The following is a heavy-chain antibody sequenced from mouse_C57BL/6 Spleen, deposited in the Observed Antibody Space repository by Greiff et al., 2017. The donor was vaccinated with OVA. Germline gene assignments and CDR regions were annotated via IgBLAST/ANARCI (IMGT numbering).Heavy chain of an antibody. J-gene: IGHJ4*01. Sequence: EVMLVESGGGLVKPGGSLKLSCAASGFTFSSYTMSWVRQTPEKRLEWVATISGGGGNTYYPDSVKGRFTISRDNAKNTLYLQMSSLRSEDTALYYCARSTMVTTLYYYAMDYWGQGTSVTVSS. V-gene: IGHV5-9*01. D-gene: IGHD2-1*01. CDR2: ISGGGGNT. CDR1: GFTFSSYT. CDR3: ARSTMVTTLYYYAMDY.